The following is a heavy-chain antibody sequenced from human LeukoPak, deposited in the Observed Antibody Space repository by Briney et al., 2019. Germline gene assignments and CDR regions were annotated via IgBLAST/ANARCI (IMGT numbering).Heavy chain of an antibody. Sequence: SETLSLTSAVYGGSFSGYYWSWIRQPPGKGLEWIGEINHSGSTNYNPSLKSRVTISVDTSKNQFSLKLSSVTAADTAVYYCARAGAAGYLYWGQGTLVTVSS. V-gene: IGHV4-34*01. CDR2: INHSGST. CDR1: GGSFSGYY. D-gene: IGHD6-13*01. CDR3: ARAGAAGYLY. J-gene: IGHJ4*02.